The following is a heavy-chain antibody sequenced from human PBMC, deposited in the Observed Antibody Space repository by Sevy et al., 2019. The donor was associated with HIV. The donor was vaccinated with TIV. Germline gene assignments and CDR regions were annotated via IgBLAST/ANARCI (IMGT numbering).Heavy chain of an antibody. CDR1: GFTFSNYA. CDR3: VKEVSQYSYSDY. J-gene: IGHJ4*02. V-gene: IGHV3-23*01. Sequence: GSLRLSCAASGFTFSNYAMSWVRQTPGKGLEWVSAISGSADATYYTDCVKGRFTISRDNSKNTVYLQMNSLRAEDTAVYYCVKEVSQYSYSDYWGQGTLVTVSS. D-gene: IGHD5-18*01. CDR2: ISGSADAT.